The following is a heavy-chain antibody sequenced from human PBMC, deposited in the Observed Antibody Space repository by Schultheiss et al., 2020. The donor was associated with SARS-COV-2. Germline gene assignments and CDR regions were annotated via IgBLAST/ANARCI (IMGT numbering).Heavy chain of an antibody. Sequence: ASVKVSCKASGYIFVSYAIHWVRQAPGQGLEWVGWINGGNGNTTYSPKFQDRVTITKDTSARAAYLELSSLRSEDTAVYFCARDVRPYYYYGMDVWGQGTTVTVSS. D-gene: IGHD3-10*02. CDR2: INGGNGNT. CDR1: GYIFVSYA. V-gene: IGHV1-3*01. J-gene: IGHJ6*02. CDR3: ARDVRPYYYYGMDV.